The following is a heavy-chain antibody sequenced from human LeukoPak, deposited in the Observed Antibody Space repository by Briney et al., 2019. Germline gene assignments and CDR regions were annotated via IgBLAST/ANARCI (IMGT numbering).Heavy chain of an antibody. CDR2: VSDSGI. Sequence: GGSLRLSCATSGFTFTNYGMNWVRQAPGKGLEWVSYVSDSGILYADSVKGRFTISRDTARRSLYLQVNSLRAEDTAVYYCAIIGCYRGVCDFDVWGQGTMVAISS. CDR3: AIIGCYRGVCDFDV. V-gene: IGHV3-48*01. CDR1: GFTFTNYG. J-gene: IGHJ3*01. D-gene: IGHD2-21*01.